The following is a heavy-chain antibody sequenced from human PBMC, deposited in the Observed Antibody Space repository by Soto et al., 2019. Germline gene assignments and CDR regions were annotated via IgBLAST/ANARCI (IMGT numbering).Heavy chain of an antibody. CDR2: ISSSSSYI. J-gene: IGHJ4*02. V-gene: IGHV3-21*01. CDR1: GFTFSSYS. D-gene: IGHD4-17*01. CDR3: ARSPSMTTVSIDY. Sequence: EVQLVESGGGLVKPGGSLRLSCAASGFTFSSYSMNWVRQAPGKGLEWVSSISSSSSYIYYADSVKGRFTISRDNAKNSLYLQMNSLRAEDTAVYYCARSPSMTTVSIDYWGQGTLVTVSS.